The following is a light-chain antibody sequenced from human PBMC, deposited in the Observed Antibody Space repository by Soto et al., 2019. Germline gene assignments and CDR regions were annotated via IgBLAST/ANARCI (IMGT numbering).Light chain of an antibody. V-gene: IGLV2-14*01. Sequence: QSALTPPASVSGSPGQSITISCTGTSSDVGNYNYVSWYQQHPAKAPKLMIFEVSNRPSGISSRFSGSKSGNTASLTISGLQAEDEADYYCSSYTSSSNYVFGTGTKLTVL. CDR3: SSYTSSSNYV. CDR2: EVS. CDR1: SSDVGNYNY. J-gene: IGLJ1*01.